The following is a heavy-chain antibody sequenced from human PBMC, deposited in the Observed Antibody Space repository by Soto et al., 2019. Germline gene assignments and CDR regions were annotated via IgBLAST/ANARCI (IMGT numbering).Heavy chain of an antibody. CDR1: GDSVSSNSAA. J-gene: IGHJ6*03. CDR2: TYYRSRWYN. Sequence: SQTLSLTCAISGDSVSSNSAAWNWIRLSPSRGLEWLARTYYRSRWYNDYAVSVRSRITVNPGTSKNQFSLNLSSVTAADTAVYYCASHHCSGGSCYSRAWYMDVWGKGTTVTVSS. CDR3: ASHHCSGGSCYSRAWYMDV. V-gene: IGHV6-1*01. D-gene: IGHD2-15*01.